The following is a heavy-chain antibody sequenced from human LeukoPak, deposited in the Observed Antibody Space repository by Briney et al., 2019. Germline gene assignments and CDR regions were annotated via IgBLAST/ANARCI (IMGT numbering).Heavy chain of an antibody. CDR3: AKDSGYDFQGWYFDL. CDR1: GYTFTSYD. D-gene: IGHD5-12*01. J-gene: IGHJ2*01. V-gene: IGHV1-69*13. CDR2: IIPIFGTT. Sequence: VASVKVSCKASGYTFTSYDINWVRQATGQGLEWMGVIIPIFGTTNYAQKFQGRVTITADESTSTAYMELSSLRSEDTAVYYCAKDSGYDFQGWYFDLWGRGTLVTVSS.